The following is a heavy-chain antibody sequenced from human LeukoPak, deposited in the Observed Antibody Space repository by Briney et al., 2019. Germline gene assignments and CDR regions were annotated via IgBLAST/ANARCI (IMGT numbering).Heavy chain of an antibody. D-gene: IGHD3-16*01. CDR2: ISSSSSYI. V-gene: IGHV3-21*04. CDR3: AKADATIGGAFDT. Sequence: PGGSLRLSCAASGFTFSSYSMNWVRQAPGKGLEWVSSISSSSSYIYYADSVKGRFTISRDNAKSSLYLQMNSLRAEDTAVYYCAKADATIGGAFDTWGQGTMVIVSS. J-gene: IGHJ3*02. CDR1: GFTFSSYS.